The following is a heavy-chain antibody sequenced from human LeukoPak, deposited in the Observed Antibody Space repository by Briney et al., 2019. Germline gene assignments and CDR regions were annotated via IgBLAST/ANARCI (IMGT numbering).Heavy chain of an antibody. D-gene: IGHD3-22*01. CDR1: GLTFNSYT. CDR3: AREEDSRAIRTSDGLDV. J-gene: IGHJ6*04. Sequence: GGSLRLSCAASGLTFNSYTMNWVRQAPGKGLEWVSCVSKSSDYIYYADSVRGRSTISRDNAKNLVYLEMNSLRAEDTGVYYCAREEDSRAIRTSDGLDVWGEGTTVTVSP. CDR2: VSKSSDYI. V-gene: IGHV3-21*01.